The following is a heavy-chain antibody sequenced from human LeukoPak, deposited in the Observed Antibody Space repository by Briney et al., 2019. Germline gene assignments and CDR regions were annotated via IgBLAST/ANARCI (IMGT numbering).Heavy chain of an antibody. CDR2: FAPEYDKT. CDR1: GNTVSELS. CDR3: ATEWDV. J-gene: IGHJ6*04. V-gene: IGHV1-24*01. Sequence: GASVKVSCKVSGNTVSELSMHWVRQAPGKGLEWLGGFAPEYDKTIYAQKFQGRVSMTEDTSRNTAYMELNVLTSEDTAVYYCATEWDVRGNGTTVSVPS.